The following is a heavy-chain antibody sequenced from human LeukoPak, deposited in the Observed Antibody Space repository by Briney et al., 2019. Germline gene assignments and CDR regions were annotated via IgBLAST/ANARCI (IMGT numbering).Heavy chain of an antibody. V-gene: IGHV3-9*01. D-gene: IGHD3-16*02. Sequence: PGGSLRLSCAASGFTFDDYAMHWVRQAPGKGPEWVSGISWNSGSIGYADSVKGRFTISRDNAKNSLYLQMNSLRAEDTALYYCAKDISNWPLDAFDIWGQGTMVTVSS. CDR1: GFTFDDYA. CDR2: ISWNSGSI. J-gene: IGHJ3*02. CDR3: AKDISNWPLDAFDI.